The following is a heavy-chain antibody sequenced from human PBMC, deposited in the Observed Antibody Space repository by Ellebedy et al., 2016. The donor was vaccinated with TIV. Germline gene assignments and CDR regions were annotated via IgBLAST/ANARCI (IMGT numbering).Heavy chain of an antibody. CDR1: GDSITSGGFS. J-gene: IGHJ3*01. CDR3: ARVRKRRGNDAFDV. D-gene: IGHD1-14*01. Sequence: MPSETLSLTCTVSGDSITSGGFSRTWVRQPPGMGLEWFGYIYGSGSTHYSPSLKSRVTMSVDTSKNQFSLELRSVTAADTAMYYCARVRKRRGNDAFDVWGQGKMVTVSS. CDR2: IYGSGST. V-gene: IGHV4-30-2*01.